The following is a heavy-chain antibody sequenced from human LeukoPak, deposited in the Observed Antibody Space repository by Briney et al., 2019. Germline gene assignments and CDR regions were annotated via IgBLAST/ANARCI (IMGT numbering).Heavy chain of an antibody. CDR2: IKRRADDGTA. CDR3: TTGNWGPY. J-gene: IGHJ4*02. Sequence: PGGSLRLSCAASGFTFFDAWMNWVRQAPGKGLEWVGRIKRRADDGTADYATPVEGRFTISRDDSKNTLYLQMNSLKTEDTAVYYCTTGNWGPYWGQGTLVTVSS. CDR1: GFTFFDAW. D-gene: IGHD7-27*01. V-gene: IGHV3-15*07.